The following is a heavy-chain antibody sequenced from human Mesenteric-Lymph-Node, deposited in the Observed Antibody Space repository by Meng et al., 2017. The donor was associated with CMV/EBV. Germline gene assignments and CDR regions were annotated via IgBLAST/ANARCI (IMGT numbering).Heavy chain of an antibody. CDR1: EFTFSSYW. D-gene: IGHD3-22*01. CDR3: ALYYGSRGYFD. Sequence: GESLKISCAAPEFTFSSYWMSWVRQAPGKRLEWVANIGPDGSAKNFVDSARGRFTISRDNAKNSLYLQMNSLRAEDTAVYYCALYYGSRGYFDWGQGTLVTVSS. CDR2: IGPDGSAK. J-gene: IGHJ4*02. V-gene: IGHV3-7*01.